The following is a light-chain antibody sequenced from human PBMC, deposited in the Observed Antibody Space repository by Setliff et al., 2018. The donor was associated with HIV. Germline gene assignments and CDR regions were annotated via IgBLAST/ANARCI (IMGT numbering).Light chain of an antibody. CDR2: EVT. Sequence: QSVLAQPASVSGSPGQSITISCTGNSSNVGKYGFVSWYRQYPGKAPELTIYEVTKRPSGVSKRFSGSKSGNAASLTISGPQAEDEADYYCCSYAGSTTFEVFGSGTKVTVL. J-gene: IGLJ1*01. CDR3: CSYAGSTTFEV. CDR1: SSNVGKYGF. V-gene: IGLV2-23*02.